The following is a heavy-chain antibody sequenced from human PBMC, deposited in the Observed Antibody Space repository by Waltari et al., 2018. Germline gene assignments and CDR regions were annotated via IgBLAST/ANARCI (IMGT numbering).Heavy chain of an antibody. CDR2: IYYSGST. V-gene: IGHV4-59*11. CDR3: AGGYYFDY. CDR1: GGSISSHY. Sequence: QVQLQESGPGLVKPSETLSLTCTVSGGSISSHYWSWIRQPPGKGLEWIGYIYYSGSTNYNPALKSRVTISVDTSKNQFSLKRSSVTAADTAVYYWAGGYYFDYWGQGTLVTVSS. J-gene: IGHJ4*02.